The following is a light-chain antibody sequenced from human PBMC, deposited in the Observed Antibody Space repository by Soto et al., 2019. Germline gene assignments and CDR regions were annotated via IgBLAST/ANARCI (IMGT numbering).Light chain of an antibody. CDR3: QQYGTSPLT. CDR1: QSVSSTY. J-gene: IGKJ4*01. CDR2: GAS. Sequence: EIVLTQFPGTLSLSPGERATLSCRASQSVSSTYLAWYQQQVGQAPRLLVYGASSRATGIPDRFSGSGSGTDFTLTINKLEPEDFAVYYCQQYGTSPLTFGGGTKVDIK. V-gene: IGKV3-20*01.